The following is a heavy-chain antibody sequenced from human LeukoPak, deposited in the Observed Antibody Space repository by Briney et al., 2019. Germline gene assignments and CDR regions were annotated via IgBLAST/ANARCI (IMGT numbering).Heavy chain of an antibody. CDR1: GGSISSYY. Sequence: PSETLSLTCTVSGGSISSYYWSWIRQPPGKGLEWIGYIYYSGSTNYNPSLKSRVTISVDTSKNQFSLKLSSVTAADTAVYYCARVISSSSYYYYYYGMDVWGQGTTVTVSS. D-gene: IGHD2-2*01. CDR3: ARVISSSSYYYYYYGMDV. J-gene: IGHJ6*02. CDR2: IYYSGST. V-gene: IGHV4-59*12.